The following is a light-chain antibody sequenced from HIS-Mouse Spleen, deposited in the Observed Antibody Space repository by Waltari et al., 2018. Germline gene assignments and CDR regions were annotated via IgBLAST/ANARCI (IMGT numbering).Light chain of an antibody. CDR2: KAS. J-gene: IGKJ3*01. CDR3: QQYNSYIFT. Sequence: DIQMTHSPSTLSASVGDRVTITCRASQSISSWLAWYQQKPGKAPKLLIYKASSLESGVPSRFSGSGSGTEFTLTISSLQPDDFATYYCQQYNSYIFTFGPGTKVDIK. V-gene: IGKV1-5*03. CDR1: QSISSW.